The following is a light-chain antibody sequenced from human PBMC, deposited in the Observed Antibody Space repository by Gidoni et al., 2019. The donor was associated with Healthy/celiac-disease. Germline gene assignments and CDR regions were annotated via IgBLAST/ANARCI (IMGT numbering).Light chain of an antibody. J-gene: IGKJ2*04. CDR3: QQSYSTPMCS. V-gene: IGKV1-39*01. CDR2: AAS. Sequence: DIQMTQSPSSLSASVGDRITITCRASQSISSYLNWYQQKPGKAPKLLIYAASGLQSGVPSRFSGSGSGTDFTLTISSLQPEDFATYYCQQSYSTPMCSFXQXTKLEIK. CDR1: QSISSY.